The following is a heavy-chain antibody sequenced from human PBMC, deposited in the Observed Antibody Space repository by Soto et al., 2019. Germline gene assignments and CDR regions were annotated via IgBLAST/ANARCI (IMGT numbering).Heavy chain of an antibody. Sequence: PSETLSLTCSVSGGSISSYYWSWIRQPPGKGLEWIGYIYYSGSTNYNPSLKSRVTISVDTSKNQFSLKLSSVTAADTAVYYCAREVGTTVTTTRMDVWGQGTTVTVSS. V-gene: IGHV4-59*01. J-gene: IGHJ6*02. D-gene: IGHD4-4*01. CDR1: GGSISSYY. CDR3: AREVGTTVTTTRMDV. CDR2: IYYSGST.